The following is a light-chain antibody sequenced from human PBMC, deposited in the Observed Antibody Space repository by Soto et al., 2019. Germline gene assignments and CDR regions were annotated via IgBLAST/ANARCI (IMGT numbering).Light chain of an antibody. CDR3: QPYDNLLLT. CDR2: DAS. Sequence: DIQMTQSPSSLSASVGDRVTITCQASQDISNYLNWYQQKPGKAPKLLIYDASNLETGVPSRFSGSGSGTDFTFTISSLQPEYIATYHCQPYDNLLLTFGQGTPLAIK. V-gene: IGKV1-33*01. CDR1: QDISNY. J-gene: IGKJ5*01.